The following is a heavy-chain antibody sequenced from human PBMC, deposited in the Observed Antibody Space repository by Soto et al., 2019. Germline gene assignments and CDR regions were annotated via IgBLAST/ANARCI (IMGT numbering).Heavy chain of an antibody. CDR2: MYITGST. J-gene: IGHJ4*02. D-gene: IGHD3-3*01. CDR3: ARNAIFGVVTGLDY. Sequence: QVQLQESGPGLVRPSETLSLTCTVSGASISSMSHYWSWIRQSPGKGLEWIGYMYITGSTNYNPSLTSRMPISLDTSKNQFSLKLSSVTAADTGVYYCARNAIFGVVTGLDYWGQGSLVTVSP. V-gene: IGHV4-61*01. CDR1: GASISSMSHY.